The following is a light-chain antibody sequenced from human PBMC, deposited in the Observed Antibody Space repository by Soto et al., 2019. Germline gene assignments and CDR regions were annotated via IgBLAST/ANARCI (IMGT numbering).Light chain of an antibody. CDR2: GAS. CDR3: QQYHTWPVT. V-gene: IGKV3-15*01. CDR1: QGINRK. J-gene: IGKJ4*01. Sequence: IVMTQSRATLSVSPGERVTFSCRASQGINRKLAWYQHKAGQAPRLLISGASTGATGIPARCSGSGSGTEFSLTINSLQSEDSEVYYCQQYHTWPVTFGGGTNVEI.